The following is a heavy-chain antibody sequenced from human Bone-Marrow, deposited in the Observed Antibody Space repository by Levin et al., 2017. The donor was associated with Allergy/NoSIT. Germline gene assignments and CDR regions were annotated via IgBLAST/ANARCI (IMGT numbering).Heavy chain of an antibody. V-gene: IGHV3-23*01. Sequence: ETLSLTCAASGFTFSSYAMSWVRQAPGKGLEWVSAISGSGGSTYYADSVKGRFTISRDNSKNTLYLQMNSLRAEDTAVYYCAKDYYDSSAEGNLDYWGQGTLVTVSS. D-gene: IGHD3-22*01. CDR3: AKDYYDSSAEGNLDY. CDR1: GFTFSSYA. J-gene: IGHJ4*02. CDR2: ISGSGGST.